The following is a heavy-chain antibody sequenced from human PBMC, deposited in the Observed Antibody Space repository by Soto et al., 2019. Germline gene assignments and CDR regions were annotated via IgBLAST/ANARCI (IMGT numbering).Heavy chain of an antibody. V-gene: IGHV4-31*03. D-gene: IGHD2-2*01. J-gene: IGHJ6*02. CDR2: IYYSGST. Sequence: SETLSLTCTVSDGSISSGGYYWSWIRQHPGKGLEWIGYIYYSGSTYYNPSLKSRVTISVDTSKNQFSLKLSSVTAADTAVYYCARDLPRYCSSTSCFLPVYGMDVWGQGTTVTVSS. CDR3: ARDLPRYCSSTSCFLPVYGMDV. CDR1: DGSISSGGYY.